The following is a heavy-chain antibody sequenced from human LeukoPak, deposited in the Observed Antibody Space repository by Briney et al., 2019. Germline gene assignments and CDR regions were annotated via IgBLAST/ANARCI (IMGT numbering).Heavy chain of an antibody. V-gene: IGHV3-11*04. CDR1: GFTFSDYY. Sequence: PGGSLRLSCAASGFTFSDYYMSWIRQAPGKGLEWVSYISSSGSTIYYADSVKGRFTISRDNSKNTLYLQMNSLRAEDTAVYYCAKGPWSCSSTSCYTGFDYWGQGTLVTVSS. CDR2: ISSSGSTI. D-gene: IGHD2-2*02. CDR3: AKGPWSCSSTSCYTGFDY. J-gene: IGHJ4*02.